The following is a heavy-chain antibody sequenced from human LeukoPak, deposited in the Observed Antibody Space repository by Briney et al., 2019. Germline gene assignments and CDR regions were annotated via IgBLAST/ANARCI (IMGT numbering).Heavy chain of an antibody. J-gene: IGHJ5*02. CDR3: ARSVVVVAATDNWFDP. D-gene: IGHD2-15*01. CDR1: GGSISSGDYY. Sequence: PSETLSPTCTVSGGSISSGDYYWSWIRQPPGKGLEWIGYIYYSGSTYYNPSLKSRVTISVDTSKNQFSLKLSSVTAADTAVYYWARSVVVVAATDNWFDPWGQGTLVTVSS. CDR2: IYYSGST. V-gene: IGHV4-30-4*01.